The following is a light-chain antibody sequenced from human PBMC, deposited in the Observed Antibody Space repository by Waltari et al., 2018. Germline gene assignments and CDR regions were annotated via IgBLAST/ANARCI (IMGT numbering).Light chain of an antibody. CDR1: QSISSW. Sequence: DIQMTQSPATLSASVGDRVTISCRASQSISSWLAWYQQKPGKAPKILIFKASLLESGVPSRFSGSGSGTEFSLTISSLQPEDFATYYCQQYDDFPFTFGQGTKVEVK. V-gene: IGKV1-5*03. J-gene: IGKJ2*01. CDR3: QQYDDFPFT. CDR2: KAS.